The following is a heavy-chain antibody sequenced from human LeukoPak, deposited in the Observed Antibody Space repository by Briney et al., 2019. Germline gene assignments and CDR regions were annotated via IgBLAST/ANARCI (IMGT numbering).Heavy chain of an antibody. D-gene: IGHD4-17*01. Sequence: SETLSLTCTVSGGSISSSSYYWGWIRQPPGKGLEWIGSIYYSGSTYYNPSLKSRVTISVDTSKNQFSLKLSSVTAADTAVYYCARAPSSDYGDRFYFDYWGQGTLVTVSS. V-gene: IGHV4-39*07. CDR1: GGSISSSSYY. J-gene: IGHJ4*02. CDR2: IYYSGST. CDR3: ARAPSSDYGDRFYFDY.